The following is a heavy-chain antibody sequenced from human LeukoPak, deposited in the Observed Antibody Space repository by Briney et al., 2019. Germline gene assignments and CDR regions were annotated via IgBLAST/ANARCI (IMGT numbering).Heavy chain of an antibody. D-gene: IGHD6-13*01. V-gene: IGHV3-21*01. J-gene: IGHJ6*02. CDR3: AITGYSSSWYQPNYYYYGMDV. Sequence: GGSLRLSCAASGFTFSSYSMNWVRQAPGKGLEWVSSISSSSSYIYYADSVKGRFTISRDNAKNSLYLQMNSLRAEDTAVYYCAITGYSSSWYQPNYYYYGMDVWGQGTTVTVSS. CDR1: GFTFSSYS. CDR2: ISSSSSYI.